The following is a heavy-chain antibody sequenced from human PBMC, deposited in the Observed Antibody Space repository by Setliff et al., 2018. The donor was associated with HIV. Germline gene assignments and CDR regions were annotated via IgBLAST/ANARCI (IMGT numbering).Heavy chain of an antibody. D-gene: IGHD4-17*01. Sequence: PSETLSLTCTVSGGSISSGDYYWSWIRQYPGKGLEWIGYIYYSGSTFYNPSLKSRVTISVDTSKKQFSLKLSSVTAADTAVYYCAREGYGDKRERYFYYMDVGGKGTTVTVSS. CDR2: IYYSGST. V-gene: IGHV4-31*03. CDR3: AREGYGDKRERYFYYMDV. CDR1: GGSISSGDYY. J-gene: IGHJ6*03.